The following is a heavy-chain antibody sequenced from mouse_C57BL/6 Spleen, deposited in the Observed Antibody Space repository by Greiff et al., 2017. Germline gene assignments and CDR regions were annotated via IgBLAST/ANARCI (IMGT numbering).Heavy chain of an antibody. Sequence: VKLVESGAELVRPGTSVKMSCKASGYTFTNYWIGWAKQRPGHGLEWIGDIYPGGGYTNYNEKFKGKATLTADKSSSTAYMQFSSLTSEDSAIYYCARRPSDYYAMDYWGQGTSVTVAS. CDR1: GYTFTNYW. CDR2: IYPGGGYT. D-gene: IGHD6-1*01. CDR3: ARRPSDYYAMDY. V-gene: IGHV1-63*01. J-gene: IGHJ4*01.